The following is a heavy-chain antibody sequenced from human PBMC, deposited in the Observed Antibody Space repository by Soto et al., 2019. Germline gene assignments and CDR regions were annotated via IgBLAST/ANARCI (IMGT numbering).Heavy chain of an antibody. D-gene: IGHD3-3*01. J-gene: IGHJ6*02. CDR1: GFTFSSYE. CDR2: ISSSGSTI. V-gene: IGHV3-48*03. Sequence: GGSLRLSCAASGFTFSSYEMNWVRQAPGKGLEWVSYISSSGSTIYYADSVKGRFTISRDNAKNSLYLQMNSLRAEDTAVYYCARTGFGVVTPYYYYGMDVWGQGTTVTVS. CDR3: ARTGFGVVTPYYYYGMDV.